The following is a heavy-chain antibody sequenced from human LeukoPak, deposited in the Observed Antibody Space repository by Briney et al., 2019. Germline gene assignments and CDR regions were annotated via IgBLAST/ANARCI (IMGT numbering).Heavy chain of an antibody. CDR3: QREQPRMYVSSGYSTGGFYDYDF. CDR1: LGSLTGLY. D-gene: IGHD3-22*01. Sequence: SETLSLTPAVNLGSLTGLYGSSIRQPPGKGLEWIGEINQSGSAKYSPSLKSRVTISVHLSKTEFSLELNSVTAADTAVYCWQREQPRMYVSSGYSTGGFYDYDFWGQGTLVTVSS. CDR2: INQSGSA. J-gene: IGHJ4*02. V-gene: IGHV4-34*01.